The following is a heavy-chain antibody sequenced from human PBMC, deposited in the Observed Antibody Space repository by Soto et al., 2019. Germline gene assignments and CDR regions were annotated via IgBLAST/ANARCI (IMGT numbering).Heavy chain of an antibody. V-gene: IGHV3-30*18. J-gene: IGHJ6*02. CDR2: ISYDGSNK. CDR1: GFTFRSYG. CDR3: AKDPAYSSGWYRSTRLYYYGMDV. D-gene: IGHD6-19*01. Sequence: PGRSLRLACAASGFTFRSYGMHWVRQAPGKGLEWVAVISYDGSNKYYADSVKGRFTISRDNSKNTLYLQMNSLRAEDTAVYYCAKDPAYSSGWYRSTRLYYYGMDVWGQGTTVTVSS.